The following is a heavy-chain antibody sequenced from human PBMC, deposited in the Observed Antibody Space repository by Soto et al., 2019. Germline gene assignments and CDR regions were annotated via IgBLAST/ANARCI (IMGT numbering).Heavy chain of an antibody. Sequence: QITLKESGPTLVKPTQTLTLTCTFSGFSLSTSGVGVGWIRQPPGKALEWLALIYWNDDKRYSPSLKSRLTITKATSKNQVVLTMTNMDPVDTATYYCAHSRITMIVVTTDWYFDLWGRGTLVTVSS. CDR1: GFSLSTSGVG. D-gene: IGHD3-22*01. V-gene: IGHV2-5*01. CDR3: AHSRITMIVVTTDWYFDL. J-gene: IGHJ2*01. CDR2: IYWNDDK.